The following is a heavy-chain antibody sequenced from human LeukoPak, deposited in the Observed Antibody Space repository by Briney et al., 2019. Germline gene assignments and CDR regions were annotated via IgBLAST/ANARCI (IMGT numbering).Heavy chain of an antibody. V-gene: IGHV3-64*01. CDR1: GFTFSSYA. D-gene: IGHD2-15*01. CDR2: ISSNGGST. J-gene: IGHJ6*03. CDR3: ARAWGSCSGGSCPLYYYYYYMDV. Sequence: PGGSLRLSCAASGFTFSSYALHWARQAPGEGLEHVAAISSNGGSTNYANSVKGRFTISRDNSKNTLSLQMGSLRVEDMAVYYCARAWGSCSGGSCPLYYYYYYMDVWGKGTTVTVSS.